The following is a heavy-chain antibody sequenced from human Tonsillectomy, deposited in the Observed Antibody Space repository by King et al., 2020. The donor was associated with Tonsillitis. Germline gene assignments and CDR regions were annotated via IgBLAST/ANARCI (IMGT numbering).Heavy chain of an antibody. Sequence: VQLVESGGGVVQPGRSLRLSCAASGFTFRRYGMHGVRQAPGKGLEWGAIIWFDGSHKYYADSVRGRFTISRDNSKNTLYLQMNSLRAEDTAIYYCASNGYDRDWWGQGTLVTVSS. D-gene: IGHD1-14*01. CDR3: ASNGYDRDW. CDR2: IWFDGSHK. V-gene: IGHV3-33*08. J-gene: IGHJ4*02. CDR1: GFTFRRYG.